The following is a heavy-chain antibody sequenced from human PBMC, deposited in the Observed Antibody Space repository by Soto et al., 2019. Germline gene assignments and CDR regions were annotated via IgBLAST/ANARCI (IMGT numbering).Heavy chain of an antibody. Sequence: ASVKVSCKASGYIFTGYYMHWVRQAPGQGLEWMGWINPNSGDTNYTQKYQGWVTMTRDTSISTAYMELSRLRSDDTAVYYCATSRISIAVAGETEYYFDYWGQGTLVTVSS. J-gene: IGHJ4*02. CDR2: INPNSGDT. D-gene: IGHD6-19*01. CDR1: GYIFTGYY. V-gene: IGHV1-2*04. CDR3: ATSRISIAVAGETEYYFDY.